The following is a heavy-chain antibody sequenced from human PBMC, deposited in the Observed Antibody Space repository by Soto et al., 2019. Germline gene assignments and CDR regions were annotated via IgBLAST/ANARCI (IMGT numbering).Heavy chain of an antibody. V-gene: IGHV3-23*01. CDR1: GFTFNKYG. Sequence: GGSLRLSCAASGFTFNKYGMSWVRQAPGKGLEWVSSIGGGGGSTYYADSVKGRFTISRDDYQNTLYLQMKSLRAEDTAVYYCARQYSFDYWGRGTLVTVSS. J-gene: IGHJ4*02. CDR3: ARQYSFDY. CDR2: IGGGGGST.